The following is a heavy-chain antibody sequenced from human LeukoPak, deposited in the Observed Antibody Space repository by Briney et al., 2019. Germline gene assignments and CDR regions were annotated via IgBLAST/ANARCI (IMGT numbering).Heavy chain of an antibody. CDR2: FDPEDGET. CDR1: GYTLTELS. CDR3: ATDPPEDDMVRGVMSDY. Sequence: ASVKVSCKVSGYTLTELSMHWVRQAPGKGLEWMGGFDPEDGETIYAQKFQGRVTMTEDTSTDTAYMELSSLRSEDTAVYYCATDPPEDDMVRGVMSDYWGQGTLVTVSS. D-gene: IGHD3-10*01. V-gene: IGHV1-24*01. J-gene: IGHJ4*02.